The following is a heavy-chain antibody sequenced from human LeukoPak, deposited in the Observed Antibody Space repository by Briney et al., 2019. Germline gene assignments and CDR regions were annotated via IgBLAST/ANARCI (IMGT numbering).Heavy chain of an antibody. Sequence: ASVKVSCKTSGYTFTSYDINWVRQATGQGLEWMGWMNPNSGNTGYAQKFQGRVTMTRNTSISTAYMELSSLRSEDTAVYYCARSSARWYDILVGYPPSGAFDIWGQGTVVTVSS. V-gene: IGHV1-8*01. J-gene: IGHJ3*02. CDR3: ARSSARWYDILVGYPPSGAFDI. CDR2: MNPNSGNT. D-gene: IGHD3-9*01. CDR1: GYTFTSYD.